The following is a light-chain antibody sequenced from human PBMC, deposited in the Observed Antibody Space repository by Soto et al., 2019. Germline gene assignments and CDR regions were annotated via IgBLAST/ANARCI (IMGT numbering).Light chain of an antibody. CDR1: ESVSSNY. J-gene: IGKJ1*01. CDR3: QQYGSSLWT. Sequence: DIVLTQSPGILSLSPGERATLSCRASESVSSNYLAWYQQKPGQAPRLLLYGASTRATGVPDRFTCSGSGTDFSLTISRVEPEDLAVYYCQQYGSSLWTFGQGTKVDNK. CDR2: GAS. V-gene: IGKV3-20*01.